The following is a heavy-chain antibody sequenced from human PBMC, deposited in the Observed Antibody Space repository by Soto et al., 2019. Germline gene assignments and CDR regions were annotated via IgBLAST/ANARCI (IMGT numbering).Heavy chain of an antibody. Sequence: GASVKVSCKASGYTFTSYGISWVRQAPGQGLEWMGWISAYNGNTNYAQKLQGRVTMTTDTSTSTAYMELRSLRSDDTAVYYCARDFFIAVAGLNDAFDIWGQGTMVTV. V-gene: IGHV1-18*01. CDR3: ARDFFIAVAGLNDAFDI. D-gene: IGHD6-19*01. J-gene: IGHJ3*02. CDR2: ISAYNGNT. CDR1: GYTFTSYG.